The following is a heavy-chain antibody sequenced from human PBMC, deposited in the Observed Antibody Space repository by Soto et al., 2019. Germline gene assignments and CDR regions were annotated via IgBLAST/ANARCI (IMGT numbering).Heavy chain of an antibody. V-gene: IGHV3-48*03. J-gene: IGHJ4*02. D-gene: IGHD5-18*01. Sequence: GGSLRLSCAASGFTFGSYEMNWVRQAPGKGLEWVSYISSSGSTIYYADSVKGRFTISRDNAKNSLYLQMNSLRAEDTAVYYCARVEDTAPDYWGQGTLVTVSS. CDR2: ISSSGSTI. CDR1: GFTFGSYE. CDR3: ARVEDTAPDY.